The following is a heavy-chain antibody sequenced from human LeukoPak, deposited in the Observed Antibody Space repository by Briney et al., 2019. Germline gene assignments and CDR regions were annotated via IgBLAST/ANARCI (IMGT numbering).Heavy chain of an antibody. J-gene: IGHJ4*02. D-gene: IGHD2-2*01. Sequence: PGGSLRLSCAASGFSFGNYWMIWVRQAPGKGLEWVANIKQDGSEKYYVDSVRGRLTISRDNAKNSLYLQMNSLRAEDRAVYYCAREGSSAISHAADFWGQGTLVTVSS. V-gene: IGHV3-7*01. CDR3: AREGSSAISHAADF. CDR2: IKQDGSEK. CDR1: GFSFGNYW.